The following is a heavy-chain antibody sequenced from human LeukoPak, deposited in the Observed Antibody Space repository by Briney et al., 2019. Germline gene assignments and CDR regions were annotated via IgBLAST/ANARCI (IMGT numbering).Heavy chain of an antibody. CDR2: IHTSGST. D-gene: IGHD6-13*01. Sequence: SETLSLTCTVSGGSISNYHWSWIRQPAGKGLEGIGQIHTSGSTNYNPPLKSRVTRSIDTTEDQVSLTIRSVTAADTAFYYCARRDISSSWRFHYWGQGTLVTVSS. J-gene: IGHJ4*02. CDR1: GGSISNYH. CDR3: ARRDISSSWRFHY. V-gene: IGHV4-4*07.